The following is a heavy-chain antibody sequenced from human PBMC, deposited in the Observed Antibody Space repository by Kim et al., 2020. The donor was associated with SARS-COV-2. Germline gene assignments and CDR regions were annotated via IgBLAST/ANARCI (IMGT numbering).Heavy chain of an antibody. CDR2: ISYDGSNK. D-gene: IGHD3-22*01. CDR3: AKEGYYYDSSGYQNDY. J-gene: IGHJ4*02. V-gene: IGHV3-30*18. CDR1: GFTFSSYG. Sequence: GGSLRLSCAASGFTFSSYGMHWVRQAPGKGLEWVAVISYDGSNKYYADSVKGRFTISRDNSKNTLYLQMNSLRAEDTAVYYCAKEGYYYDSSGYQNDYWGQGTLVTVSS.